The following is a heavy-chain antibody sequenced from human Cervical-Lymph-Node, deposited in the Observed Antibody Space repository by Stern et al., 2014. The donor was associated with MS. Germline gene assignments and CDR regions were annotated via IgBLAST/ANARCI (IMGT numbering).Heavy chain of an antibody. V-gene: IGHV1-69*06. J-gene: IGHJ5*02. Sequence: QVQLMQSGAEVKKPGSSVKVSCKTSGDTFSTSGITWVRQAPGQGLEWMGGIIPVFGTTNFARKFQGRLTITADKSTSTVYMALSSLRSEDTAVYYCARDLGVGPTVSWGQGTVVTVSS. D-gene: IGHD1-26*01. CDR3: ARDLGVGPTVS. CDR1: GDTFSTSG. CDR2: IIPVFGTT.